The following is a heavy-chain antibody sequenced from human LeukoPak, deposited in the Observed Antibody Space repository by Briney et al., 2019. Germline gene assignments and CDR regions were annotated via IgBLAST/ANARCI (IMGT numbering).Heavy chain of an antibody. Sequence: GGSLSLSCAASGFTFSSYELNWVRQAPGKGLEWVSYISSSGSTIYYASSVKGRFTISSANAKQSLYLQINSLTADATAVYCSAERGITMIGGVWGKGTTVTISS. CDR1: GFTFSSYE. V-gene: IGHV3-48*03. CDR3: AERGITMIGGV. CDR2: ISSSGSTI. J-gene: IGHJ6*04. D-gene: IGHD3-10*02.